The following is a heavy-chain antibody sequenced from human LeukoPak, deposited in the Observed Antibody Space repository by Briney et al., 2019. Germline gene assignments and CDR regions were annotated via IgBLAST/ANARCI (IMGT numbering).Heavy chain of an antibody. V-gene: IGHV1-2*02. J-gene: IGHJ3*02. CDR3: AREYGRFGERHTGAFDI. Sequence: GASVKVSCKASGYTFTGYYMHWVRQAPGQGLEWMGWINPNSGGTNYAQKFQGRVTMTRDTSISTAYMELSRLRSDDTAVYYCAREYGRFGERHTGAFDIWGQGTMVTVSS. CDR2: INPNSGGT. CDR1: GYTFTGYY. D-gene: IGHD3-10*01.